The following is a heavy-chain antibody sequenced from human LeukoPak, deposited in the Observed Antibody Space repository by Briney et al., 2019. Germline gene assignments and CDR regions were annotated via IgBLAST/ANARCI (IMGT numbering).Heavy chain of an antibody. J-gene: IGHJ5*02. CDR3: SRGGLNIVRGVIPKEAWGWFDP. Sequence: SETLSLTCTVSGGSISSGSYYWNWIRQPAGKGLEWIGRIYSSGSTNYNPSLKSRVTISVDTSKNQFSLKLSSVTAADTAVYYWSRGGLNIVRGVIPKEAWGWFDPWGQGTLVTVSS. CDR2: IYSSGST. V-gene: IGHV4-61*02. D-gene: IGHD3-10*01. CDR1: GGSISSGSYY.